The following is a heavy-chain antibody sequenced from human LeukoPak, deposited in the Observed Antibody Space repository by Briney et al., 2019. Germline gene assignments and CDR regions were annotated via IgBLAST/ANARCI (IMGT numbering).Heavy chain of an antibody. J-gene: IGHJ4*02. Sequence: GGSLRLSCAASGFTFSSYAMSWVRQAPGKGLEWVSAISGSGGSTYYADSVKGRFTISRDNSKNTLYLQMSSLRAEDTAVYYCAKDPSYYYDSSGYYRNWGQGTLVTVSS. V-gene: IGHV3-23*01. CDR1: GFTFSSYA. CDR2: ISGSGGST. D-gene: IGHD3-22*01. CDR3: AKDPSYYYDSSGYYRN.